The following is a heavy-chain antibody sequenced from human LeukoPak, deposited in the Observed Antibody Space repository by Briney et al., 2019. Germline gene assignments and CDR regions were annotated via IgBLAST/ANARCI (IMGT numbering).Heavy chain of an antibody. J-gene: IGHJ6*02. CDR3: AKEAIDGYYYYYYGMDV. CDR2: VSGSGGGT. Sequence: GGSLRLSCAASGFTFSSYAMNWVRQAPGKGLEWVSAVSGSGGGTYYADSVKGRFTISRDNSKNTLYLQMSSLRAEDTAAYYCAKEAIDGYYYYYYGMDVWGQGTTVTVSS. V-gene: IGHV3-23*01. CDR1: GFTFSSYA. D-gene: IGHD3-10*01.